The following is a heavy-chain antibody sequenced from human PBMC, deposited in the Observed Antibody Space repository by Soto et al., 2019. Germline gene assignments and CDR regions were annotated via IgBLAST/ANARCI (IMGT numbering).Heavy chain of an antibody. CDR2: IYTSGST. CDR1: GGSISSYY. Sequence: SETLSLTCTVSGGSISSYYWSWIRQPSGQGLEWIGRIYTSGSTNYNPSLKSRVTMSVDTSKNQFSLKLSSVTAADPAVYYCARGSLRFYNSSYYYYYGMDVWGQGTTVTVSS. V-gene: IGHV4-4*07. D-gene: IGHD3-3*01. CDR3: ARGSLRFYNSSYYYYYGMDV. J-gene: IGHJ6*02.